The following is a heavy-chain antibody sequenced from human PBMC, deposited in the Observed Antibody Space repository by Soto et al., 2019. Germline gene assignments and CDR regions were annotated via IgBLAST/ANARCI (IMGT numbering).Heavy chain of an antibody. CDR3: ARKDKSGYFNWFDP. CDR2: IFPSDSDT. Sequence: GESLNISCRTSGYRFTSYWIAWVRQMPGKGLEWMGIIFPSDSDTRYSPSFQGQVTISADRSTSTVFLQWASLKASDTAVYFCARKDKSGYFNWFDPWGHGTRV. V-gene: IGHV5-51*01. J-gene: IGHJ5*02. D-gene: IGHD3-22*01. CDR1: GYRFTSYW.